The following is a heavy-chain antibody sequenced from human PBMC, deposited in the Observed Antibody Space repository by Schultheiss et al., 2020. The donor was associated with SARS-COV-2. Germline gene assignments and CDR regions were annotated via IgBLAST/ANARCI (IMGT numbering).Heavy chain of an antibody. J-gene: IGHJ5*02. CDR1: GFTFTSYS. Sequence: GGFLRLSCASSGFTFTSYSMNWVRQAPGKGLEWVANIKQDGSGKYYVDYVKGRFTISRDNSKNTLYLQMNSLRAEDTAVYYCAKMSSTMWYEGSWGQGTLVTVSS. CDR2: IKQDGSGK. V-gene: IGHV3-7*03. CDR3: AKMSSTMWYEGS. D-gene: IGHD2-2*01.